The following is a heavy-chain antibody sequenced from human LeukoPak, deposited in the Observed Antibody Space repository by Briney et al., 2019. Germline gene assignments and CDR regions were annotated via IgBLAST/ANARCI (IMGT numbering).Heavy chain of an antibody. J-gene: IGHJ4*02. V-gene: IGHV3-73*01. D-gene: IGHD1-26*01. Sequence: GGSLRLSCAASGFTFSGSAMHWVRQASGKGLEWVGRIRSKANSYATAYAASVKGRFTIPRDDSKNTAYPQMNSLKTEDTAVYYCTRPSGSYSNTDYWGQGTLVTVSS. CDR2: IRSKANSYAT. CDR3: TRPSGSYSNTDY. CDR1: GFTFSGSA.